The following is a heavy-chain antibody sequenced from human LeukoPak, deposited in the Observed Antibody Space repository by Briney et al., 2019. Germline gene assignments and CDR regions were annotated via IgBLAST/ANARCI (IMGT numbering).Heavy chain of an antibody. CDR1: GFTFSSYW. Sequence: GGSLRLSCAAPGFTFSSYWMSWVRQAPGKGLEWVANIKQDGSEKYYVDSVKGRFTISRDNAKNSLYLQMNSLRAEDTAVYYCARWEGFDYWGQGTLVTVSS. V-gene: IGHV3-7*01. CDR3: ARWEGFDY. CDR2: IKQDGSEK. J-gene: IGHJ4*02. D-gene: IGHD1-26*01.